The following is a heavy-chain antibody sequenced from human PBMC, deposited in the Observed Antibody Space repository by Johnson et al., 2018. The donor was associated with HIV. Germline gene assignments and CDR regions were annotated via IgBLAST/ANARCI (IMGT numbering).Heavy chain of an antibody. V-gene: IGHV3-30-3*01. J-gene: IGHJ3*02. Sequence: QVQLVESGGGVVQPGRSLRLSCAASGFTFSSYAMHWVRQAPGKGLEWVAVISYDGSNKYYADSVKGRFTISRDNSKNTLYLQMNSLRAEGTAVYYCAKDGSWGADAFDIWGQGTMVTVSS. CDR2: ISYDGSNK. CDR3: AKDGSWGADAFDI. D-gene: IGHD3-16*01. CDR1: GFTFSSYA.